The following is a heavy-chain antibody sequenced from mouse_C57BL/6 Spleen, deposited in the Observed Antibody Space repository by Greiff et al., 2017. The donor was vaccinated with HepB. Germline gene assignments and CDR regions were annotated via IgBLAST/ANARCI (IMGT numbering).Heavy chain of an antibody. V-gene: IGHV1-15*01. J-gene: IGHJ4*01. CDR2: IDPETGGT. CDR1: GYTFTDYE. D-gene: IGHD2-2*01. CDR3: TRSYGYNYAMDY. Sequence: VQLQQSGAELVRPGASVTLSCKASGYTFTDYEMHWVKQTPVHGLEWIGAIDPETGGTAYNQKFKGKAILTADKSSSTAYMELRSLTSEDSAVYYWTRSYGYNYAMDYWGQGTSVTVSS.